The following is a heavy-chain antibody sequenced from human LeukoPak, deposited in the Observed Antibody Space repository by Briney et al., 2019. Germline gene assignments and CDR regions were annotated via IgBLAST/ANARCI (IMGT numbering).Heavy chain of an antibody. V-gene: IGHV1-18*01. CDR1: GYTFNSYG. CDR3: ASGYCSGGSCLRTFDY. CDR2: INTYNANT. D-gene: IGHD2-15*01. Sequence: ASVKVSCKASGYTFNSYGITWVRQAPGQGLEWMGWINTYNANTNYAQKLRGRVTMTTERSTSTAYMELRSLRSDDTAVYYCASGYCSGGSCLRTFDYWGQGTLVTVSS. J-gene: IGHJ4*02.